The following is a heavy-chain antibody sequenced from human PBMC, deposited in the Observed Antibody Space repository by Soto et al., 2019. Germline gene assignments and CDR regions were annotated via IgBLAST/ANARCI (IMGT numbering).Heavy chain of an antibody. CDR1: GGSISSVGNY. CDR3: ARARMVRGIIYYYGMDV. Sequence: SETLSLTCTVSGGSISSVGNYWSWIRQHPGKGLEWIGYIYYSGSTNYNPSLKSRVTISVDTSKNQFSLKLNSVTAADTAVYYCARARMVRGIIYYYGMDVWGQGTTVTVSS. CDR2: IYYSGST. V-gene: IGHV4-31*03. J-gene: IGHJ6*02. D-gene: IGHD3-10*01.